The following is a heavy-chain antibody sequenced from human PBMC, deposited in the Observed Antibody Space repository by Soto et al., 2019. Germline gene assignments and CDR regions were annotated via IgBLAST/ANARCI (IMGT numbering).Heavy chain of an antibody. CDR2: INGGNDDS. D-gene: IGHD3-10*01. V-gene: IGHV1-3*01. Sequence: QVQLVQSGAEVKNPGASVKVSCKASGYTFTNYPIQWVRQAPGQRLEWMGWINGGNDDSKDSQRFQGRVTITRDTSASTGYMELSSLRSEDTAVYYCARRGKHYIQGSYSGNWFDPWGQGTLFTVSS. CDR3: ARRGKHYIQGSYSGNWFDP. CDR1: GYTFTNYP. J-gene: IGHJ5*02.